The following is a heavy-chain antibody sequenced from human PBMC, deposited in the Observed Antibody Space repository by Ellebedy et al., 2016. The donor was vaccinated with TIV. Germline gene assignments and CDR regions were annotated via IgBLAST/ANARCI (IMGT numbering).Heavy chain of an antibody. D-gene: IGHD6-13*01. CDR1: GFTFSSYA. CDR3: TRGKARTGYQYGMDL. CDR2: ISGSGGST. J-gene: IGHJ6*02. Sequence: PGGSLRLSCAASGFTFSSYAMSWVRQAPGKGLEWVSAISGSGGSTYYADSVKGRFTISRDNSKNTLYLQMNSLRAEDTAVYFCTRGKARTGYQYGMDLWGQGTTVAVSS. V-gene: IGHV3-23*01.